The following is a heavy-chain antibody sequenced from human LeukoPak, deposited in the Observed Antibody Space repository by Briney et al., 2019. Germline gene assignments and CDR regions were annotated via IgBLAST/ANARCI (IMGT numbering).Heavy chain of an antibody. D-gene: IGHD5-18*01. J-gene: IGHJ5*02. CDR1: EFTFDNYA. CDR3: ARDFGFDGYSYGFSTQNWFDP. Sequence: PGGSLRLSCAASEFTFDNYAMSWVRQAPGKGLEWVSSISSSSSYIYYADSVKGRFTISRDNAKNSLYLQMNSLRAEDTAVYYCARDFGFDGYSYGFSTQNWFDPWGQGTLVTVSS. V-gene: IGHV3-21*01. CDR2: ISSSSSYI.